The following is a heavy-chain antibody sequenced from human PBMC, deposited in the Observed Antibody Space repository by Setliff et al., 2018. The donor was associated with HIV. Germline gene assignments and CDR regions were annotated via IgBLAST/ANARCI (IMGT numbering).Heavy chain of an antibody. CDR2: IYSDGRT. Sequence: GGSLRLSCAASGFTVSDTHMTWVRQAPGKGLEWVSFIYSDGRTYYAESVKGRFTISRDDSKNTVYLQMHSLRVEDTAVYYCARGVKWLDPWGQGTLVTVS. J-gene: IGHJ5*02. CDR1: GFTVSDTH. D-gene: IGHD3-10*01. V-gene: IGHV3-53*01. CDR3: ARGVKWLDP.